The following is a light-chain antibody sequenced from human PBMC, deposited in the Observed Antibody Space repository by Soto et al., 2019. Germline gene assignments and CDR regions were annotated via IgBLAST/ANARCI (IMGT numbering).Light chain of an antibody. V-gene: IGKV2-28*01. CDR2: WSS. CDR1: QSLLHSNGRTY. J-gene: IGKJ2*01. Sequence: DIVMTQSPLSLPVTPGEPASISCRSSQSLLHSNGRTYLDWYLQKPGQSPQLLIHWSSYRASGVPDRFSGSGSGTDFILKISRVEAEDVGVYYCMQALQTPYTFGRGTKLEIK. CDR3: MQALQTPYT.